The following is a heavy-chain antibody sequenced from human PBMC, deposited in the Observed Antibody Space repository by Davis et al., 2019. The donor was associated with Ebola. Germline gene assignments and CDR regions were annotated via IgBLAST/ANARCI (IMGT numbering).Heavy chain of an antibody. V-gene: IGHV3-33*01. CDR2: IWYDGSNK. D-gene: IGHD3-10*01. Sequence: SPKISRATSGFTLRYYGMHWVRQSPGKGLEGVAVIWYDGSNKDYADSVKGRLTISRDNSKNALYLKMNSLRAEDTAVYYCGRDRAMFRVGLIDYWGQGTLVTVSS. CDR1: GFTLRYYG. CDR3: GRDRAMFRVGLIDY. J-gene: IGHJ4*02.